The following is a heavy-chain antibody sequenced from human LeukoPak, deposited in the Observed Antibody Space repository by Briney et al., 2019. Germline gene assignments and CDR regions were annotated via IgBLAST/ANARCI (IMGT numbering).Heavy chain of an antibody. J-gene: IGHJ4*02. CDR2: IYHSGST. D-gene: IGHD2-15*01. V-gene: IGHV4-30-2*01. CDR1: GGSISSGDYS. Sequence: PSETLSLTCAVSGGSISSGDYSWSWIRQPPGKGLEWIGYIYHSGSTYYNPSLKSRVTISVDRSKNQFSLKLSSVTAADTAVYYCASLELDCSGGSCYSAYDSPRDYWGQGTLVTVSS. CDR3: ASLELDCSGGSCYSAYDSPRDY.